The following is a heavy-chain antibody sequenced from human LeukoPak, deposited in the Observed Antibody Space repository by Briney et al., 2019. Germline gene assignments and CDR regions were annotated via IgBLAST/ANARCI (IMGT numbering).Heavy chain of an antibody. CDR1: GFTFSSYW. CDR2: INSDGSST. D-gene: IGHD4-17*01. V-gene: IGHV3-74*01. J-gene: IGHJ4*02. Sequence: PRGSLRLSCAASGFTFSSYWMHWVRQAPGKGLVWVSRINSDGSSTSYADSVKGRFTISRDNAKNTLYLQMNSLRAEDTAVYYCARADDYGDYPSYWGQGTLVTVSS. CDR3: ARADDYGDYPSY.